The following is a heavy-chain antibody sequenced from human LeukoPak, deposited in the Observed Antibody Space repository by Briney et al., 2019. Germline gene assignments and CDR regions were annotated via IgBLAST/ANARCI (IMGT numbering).Heavy chain of an antibody. V-gene: IGHV3-11*01. CDR1: GFTLSDYY. Sequence: PGGSLRLSCAASGFTLSDYYMSWIRQTPGKGLEWLSYIRSSSDYNIYYADSVKGRFTISRDNANNSLYLQLNSLRADDTAVFYCARHSYGGEAFDIWGQGTMVTVSS. J-gene: IGHJ3*02. CDR2: IRSSSDYNI. D-gene: IGHD5-18*01. CDR3: ARHSYGGEAFDI.